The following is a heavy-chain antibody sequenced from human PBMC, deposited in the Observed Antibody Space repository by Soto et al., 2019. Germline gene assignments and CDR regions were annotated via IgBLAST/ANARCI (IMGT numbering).Heavy chain of an antibody. V-gene: IGHV1-69*13. J-gene: IGHJ6*02. D-gene: IGHD6-13*01. Sequence: SVKVSCKASGGTFSSYAIRWVRQAPGQGLEWMGGIIPIFGTANYAQKFQGRVTITADESTSTAYMELSSLRSEDTAVYYCASSRGQLAYYYYGMDVWGQGTTVTVSS. CDR1: GGTFSSYA. CDR3: ASSRGQLAYYYYGMDV. CDR2: IIPIFGTA.